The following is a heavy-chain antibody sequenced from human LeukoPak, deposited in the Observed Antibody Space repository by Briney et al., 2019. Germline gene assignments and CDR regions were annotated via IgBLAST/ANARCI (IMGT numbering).Heavy chain of an antibody. CDR3: ASSLIVGAIHDAFDI. D-gene: IGHD1-26*01. V-gene: IGHV3-53*01. J-gene: IGHJ3*02. CDR2: IYSGGST. CDR1: GFTVSSNY. Sequence: PGGSLRLSCAASGFTVSSNYMSWVRQAPGKGLEWVSVIYSGGSTYYADSVKGRFTISRDNSKNTLYLQMNSLRAEDTAVYYCASSLIVGAIHDAFDIWGQGTMVTVSS.